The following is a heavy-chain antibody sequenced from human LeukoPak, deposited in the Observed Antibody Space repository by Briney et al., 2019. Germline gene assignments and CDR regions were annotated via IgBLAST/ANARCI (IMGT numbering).Heavy chain of an antibody. Sequence: GGSLRLSCAASGFTFRSYWMSWVRQAAGKGLEWVASINQDGSQKRYVDSVQGRFTISRDNTKNSLFLQMNSLGAEDTAVYYCARLKDDVTKLDYWGQGTLVTVSS. CDR1: GFTFRSYW. V-gene: IGHV3-7*01. D-gene: IGHD2-8*01. J-gene: IGHJ4*02. CDR3: ARLKDDVTKLDY. CDR2: INQDGSQK.